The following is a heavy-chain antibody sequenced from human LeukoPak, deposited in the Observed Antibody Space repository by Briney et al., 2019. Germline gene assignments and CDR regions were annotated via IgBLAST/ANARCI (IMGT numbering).Heavy chain of an antibody. CDR3: AKDLGVVVAPSVISDS. D-gene: IGHD2-15*01. J-gene: IGHJ4*02. Sequence: GGSLRLSCAGSGFTFSNFAMNWVRQAPGKGLEWISALSTSGRSTHYADSVKGRFTISRDNSKNTLYLQMNGLRAEDTAVYYCAKDLGVVVAPSVISDSWGQGTLVTVSS. V-gene: IGHV3-23*01. CDR1: GFTFSNFA. CDR2: LSTSGRST.